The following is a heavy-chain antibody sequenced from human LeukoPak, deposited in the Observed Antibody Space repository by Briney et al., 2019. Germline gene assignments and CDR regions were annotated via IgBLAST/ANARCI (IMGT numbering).Heavy chain of an antibody. Sequence: GRSLRLSCAASGFTFSSYAMHWVRQAPGKGLEWVAVISYGGSNKYYADSVKGRFTISRDNSKNTLYLQMNSLRAEDTAVYYCARGVVPAAYWFDPWGQGTLVTVSS. CDR1: GFTFSSYA. D-gene: IGHD2-2*01. CDR2: ISYGGSNK. J-gene: IGHJ5*02. CDR3: ARGVVPAAYWFDP. V-gene: IGHV3-30-3*01.